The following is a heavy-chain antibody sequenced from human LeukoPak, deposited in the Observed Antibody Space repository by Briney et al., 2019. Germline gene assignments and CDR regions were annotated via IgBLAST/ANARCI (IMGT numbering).Heavy chain of an antibody. CDR2: IRSKTNSYAT. V-gene: IGHV3-73*01. J-gene: IGHJ4*02. Sequence: PGGSLKLSRAASGFTFSASDMHWVRQASGKGLEWVGRIRSKTNSYATAYAASVEGRFTISRDDSKNTAYLQMNSLKTEDTAVYYCTRLDSSGRPGHWGQGTLVTVSS. CDR3: TRLDSSGRPGH. CDR1: GFTFSASD. D-gene: IGHD6-19*01.